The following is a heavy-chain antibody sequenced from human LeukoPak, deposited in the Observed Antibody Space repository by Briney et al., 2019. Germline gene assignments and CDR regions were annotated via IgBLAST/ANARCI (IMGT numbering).Heavy chain of an antibody. V-gene: IGHV1-2*02. CDR1: GYTFTNYG. CDR3: ARDRQWLVLVY. Sequence: ASVKVSCKASGYTFTNYGITWVRQAPGQGLEWMAWINPKSGVTKYAEKFQGRVTMTRDTSISTAYMEMSSLRNDDTAVYYCARDRQWLVLVYWGQGTLVTVSS. CDR2: INPKSGVT. J-gene: IGHJ4*02. D-gene: IGHD6-19*01.